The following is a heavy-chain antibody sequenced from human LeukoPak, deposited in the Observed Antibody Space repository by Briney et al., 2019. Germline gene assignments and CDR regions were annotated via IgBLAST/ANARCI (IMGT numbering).Heavy chain of an antibody. V-gene: IGHV1-18*01. Sequence: ASVKVSCKASGYTFTSYGISWVRQAPGQGLEWMGWISAYNGNTNYAQKLQGRVTMTTDTSTSTAYMELRSLRSDDTAVYYCARTHLLPSGSYTYYYYYYMDVWGKGTTVTVSS. D-gene: IGHD1-26*01. CDR3: ARTHLLPSGSYTYYYYYYMDV. CDR2: ISAYNGNT. J-gene: IGHJ6*03. CDR1: GYTFTSYG.